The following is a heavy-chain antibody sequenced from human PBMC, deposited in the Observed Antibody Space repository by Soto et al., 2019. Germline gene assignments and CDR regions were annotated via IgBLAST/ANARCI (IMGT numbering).Heavy chain of an antibody. V-gene: IGHV3-30-3*01. J-gene: IGHJ1*01. CDR2: ISYDGSNK. Sequence: GGSLRLSCAASGFTFSSYAMHWVRQAPGKGLEWVAVISYDGSNKYYADSVKGRFTISRDNSKNTLYLQMNSLRAEDTAVYYCATTEDDRMRCLTYFQHPGQRTLVTVSS. D-gene: IGHD3-16*01. CDR3: ATTEDDRMRCLTYFQH. CDR1: GFTFSSYA.